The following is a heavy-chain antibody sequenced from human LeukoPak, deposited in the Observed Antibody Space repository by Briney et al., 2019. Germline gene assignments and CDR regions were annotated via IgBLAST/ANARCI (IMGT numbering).Heavy chain of an antibody. J-gene: IGHJ4*02. D-gene: IGHD6-19*01. CDR1: GYSFTSYW. CDR3: ARLVADTSVLYYFDY. Sequence: HGESLKISCKGSGYSFTSYWFGWVRQMPGKGLGWMGIFYPGDSDTRYSPSFQGQVTISADRSISIAYLQWRSLKASDTAMYYCARLVADTSVLYYFDYWGQGTLVTVSS. V-gene: IGHV5-51*01. CDR2: FYPGDSDT.